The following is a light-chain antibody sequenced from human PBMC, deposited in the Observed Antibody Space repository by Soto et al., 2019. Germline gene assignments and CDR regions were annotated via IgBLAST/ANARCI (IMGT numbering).Light chain of an antibody. J-gene: IGKJ1*01. Sequence: EIGLTQSPGTLSLSPGERATLSCRASQSVSSSFLAWYQQRPGQAPRLLIYGASSRATGIPDRFSGSGSGTDFTLTISRLEPEDFAVYYCQQYGSSPPTFGPGTKVEIK. V-gene: IGKV3-20*01. CDR2: GAS. CDR1: QSVSSSF. CDR3: QQYGSSPPT.